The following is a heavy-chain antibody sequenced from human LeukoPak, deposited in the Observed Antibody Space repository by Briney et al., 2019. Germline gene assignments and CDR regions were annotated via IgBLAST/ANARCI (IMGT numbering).Heavy chain of an antibody. CDR3: ARHYGDYVYFDS. V-gene: IGHV4-59*08. CDR1: GGSITSYY. D-gene: IGHD4-17*01. Sequence: SETLSLTCTVSGGSITSYYWSWIRQPPGKGLEWIGYVYYSGTTNYNPSLKSRVTISVDTSKNQFSLRLSSETAADTAVYYCARHYGDYVYFDSWGQGTLVTVSS. J-gene: IGHJ4*02. CDR2: VYYSGTT.